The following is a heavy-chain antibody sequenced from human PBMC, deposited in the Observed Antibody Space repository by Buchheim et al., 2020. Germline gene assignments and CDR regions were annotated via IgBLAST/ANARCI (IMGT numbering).Heavy chain of an antibody. CDR3: ARSLRFLEWLLSPDAFDI. D-gene: IGHD3-3*01. J-gene: IGHJ3*02. V-gene: IGHV4-34*01. CDR1: GGSFSGYY. Sequence: QVQLQQWGAGLLKPSETLSLTCAVYGGSFSGYYWSWIRQPPGKGLEWIGEINHSGSTNYNPSLKSRVTISVDTSKNQFSLKLSSVTAADAAVYYCARSLRFLEWLLSPDAFDIWGQGT. CDR2: INHSGST.